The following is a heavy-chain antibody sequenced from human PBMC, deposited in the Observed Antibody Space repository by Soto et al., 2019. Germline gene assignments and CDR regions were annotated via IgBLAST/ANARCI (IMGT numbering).Heavy chain of an antibody. CDR3: ARGAYYYDSSGLSY. J-gene: IGHJ4*02. Sequence: EVQLVESGGGLVQPGGSLRLSCAASGFTFSSYSMNLVRQAPGKGLGWVSYISSSSSTIYYADSVKGRFTISRDNAKNSLYLQMNSLRAEDTAVYYWARGAYYYDSSGLSYWGQGTLVTVSS. D-gene: IGHD3-22*01. CDR2: ISSSSSTI. CDR1: GFTFSSYS. V-gene: IGHV3-48*01.